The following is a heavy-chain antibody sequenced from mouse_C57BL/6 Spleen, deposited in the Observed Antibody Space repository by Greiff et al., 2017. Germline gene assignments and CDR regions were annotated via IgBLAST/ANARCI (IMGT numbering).Heavy chain of an antibody. CDR3: AREGDGDGYYSY. D-gene: IGHD2-3*01. Sequence: EVQLQQSGPGLVKPSQSLSLTCSVTGYSITSGYYWNWIRQFPGNKLEWMGYISYDGSNNYNPSLKNRISITRDTSKNQFFLKLNSVTTEDTATYYCAREGDGDGYYSYWGQGTTLTVSS. CDR1: GYSITSGYY. V-gene: IGHV3-6*01. CDR2: ISYDGSN. J-gene: IGHJ2*01.